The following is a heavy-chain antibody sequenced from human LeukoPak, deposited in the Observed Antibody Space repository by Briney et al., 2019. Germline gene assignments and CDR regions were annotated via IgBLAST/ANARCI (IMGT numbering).Heavy chain of an antibody. V-gene: IGHV1-24*01. D-gene: IGHD3-22*01. CDR2: FDPEDGET. Sequence: ASVKVSCKVSGYTLTELSMHWVRQAPGKGLEWMGGFDPEDGETIYAQKFQGRVTMTEDTSTDTAYMELSSLRSEDTAVYYCARDARYDSSGYYLYYFDYWGQGTLVTVSS. J-gene: IGHJ4*02. CDR3: ARDARYDSSGYYLYYFDY. CDR1: GYTLTELS.